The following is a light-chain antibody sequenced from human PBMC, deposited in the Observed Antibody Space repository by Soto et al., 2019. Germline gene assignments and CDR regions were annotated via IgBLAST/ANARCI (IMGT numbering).Light chain of an antibody. V-gene: IGKV3-20*01. CDR3: QQYAKAPLT. J-gene: IGKJ1*01. Sequence: DIGLPQSPATLSLSPGERATLSCRASQIVNNNYLAWYQQKPGQAPRLVIYAASSRATGVPDRFSGSGSGTDFTLTISRLEPEDFAVYYCQQYAKAPLTFGQGGKVDI. CDR2: AAS. CDR1: QIVNNNY.